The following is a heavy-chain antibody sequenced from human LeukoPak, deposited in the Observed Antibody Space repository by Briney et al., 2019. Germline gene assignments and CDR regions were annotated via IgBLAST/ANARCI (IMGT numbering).Heavy chain of an antibody. CDR1: GYTFTSYA. CDR3: ARDREMSYAFDI. Sequence: ASVKVSCKASGYTFTSYAMHWVRQAPGQRLEWMGWINAGNGNTKYSQEFQGRATITRDTSASTAYMELSSLRSEDMAVYYCARDREMSYAFDIWGQGTMVTVSS. D-gene: IGHD5-24*01. CDR2: INAGNGNT. J-gene: IGHJ3*02. V-gene: IGHV1-3*03.